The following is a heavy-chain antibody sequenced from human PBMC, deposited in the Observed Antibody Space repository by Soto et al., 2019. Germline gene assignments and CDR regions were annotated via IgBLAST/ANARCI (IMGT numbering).Heavy chain of an antibody. CDR3: ASHGAYSTSVYYYYGMDV. Sequence: QVHLQESGPGLVKPSETLSLTCTVSGGFINNSAYYWGWIRQPPGKGLDWIASGYYGGRTYYNPSLKSRVTFSLDTSKSRFSLELSSVTAADTAVYYCASHGAYSTSVYYYYGMDVWGQGTTVTVSS. D-gene: IGHD6-13*01. V-gene: IGHV4-39*01. CDR2: GYYGGRT. J-gene: IGHJ6*02. CDR1: GGFINNSAYY.